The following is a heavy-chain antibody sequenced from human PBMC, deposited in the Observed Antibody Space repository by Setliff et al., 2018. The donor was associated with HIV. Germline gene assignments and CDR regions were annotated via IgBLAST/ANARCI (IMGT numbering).Heavy chain of an antibody. V-gene: IGHV1-69*13. CDR3: VNLPYFYYYYMDV. CDR1: GDTFNNYA. CDR2: ILPVSGAA. Sequence: SVKVSCKASGDTFNNYAIGWVRQAPGQGLEWMGGILPVSGAANYAQKFQGRVTITADESTATFYMEMSTLRSEDTAVYYCVNLPYFYYYYMDVWGEGTPVTVS. J-gene: IGHJ6*03.